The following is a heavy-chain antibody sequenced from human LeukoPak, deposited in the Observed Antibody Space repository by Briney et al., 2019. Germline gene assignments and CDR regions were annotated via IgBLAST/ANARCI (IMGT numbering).Heavy chain of an antibody. J-gene: IGHJ5*02. V-gene: IGHV1-18*04. CDR2: ISAYNGDT. D-gene: IGHD6-19*01. CDR3: ARDPSNTSGWKTWFDP. CDR1: GYTFNSHG. Sequence: GASVNVSCKASGYTFNSHGISWVRQAPGQGLEGMAWISAYNGDTNFAQKFQGRVTLTTDRTTSTAYLELRSLRSDDTAVYYCARDPSNTSGWKTWFDPWGQGTLVTVSS.